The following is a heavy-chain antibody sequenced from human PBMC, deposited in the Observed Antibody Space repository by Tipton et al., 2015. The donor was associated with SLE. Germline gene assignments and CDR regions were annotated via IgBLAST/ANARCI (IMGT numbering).Heavy chain of an antibody. D-gene: IGHD4-17*01. CDR2: IYSGGST. V-gene: IGHV3-66*01. CDR1: GFTVSSNY. CDR3: ARDINYGDYSFDY. J-gene: IGHJ4*02. Sequence: SLRLSCAASGFTVSSNYMSWVRQAPGKGLEWVSVIYSGGSTYYADSVKGRFTISRDNSKNTLYLQMNSLRAEDTAVYYCARDINYGDYSFDYWGQGTLVTVSS.